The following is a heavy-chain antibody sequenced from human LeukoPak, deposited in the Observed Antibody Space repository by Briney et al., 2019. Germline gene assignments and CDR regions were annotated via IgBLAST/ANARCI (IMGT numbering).Heavy chain of an antibody. J-gene: IGHJ3*02. D-gene: IGHD6-13*01. V-gene: IGHV1-18*01. CDR1: GYTLSSYG. CDR3: ARDRSSRRDAFDI. Sequence: ASVKVSCKASGYTLSSYGISWVRQAPGQGLEWMGWISAYNGNTNYAQKLQGRVTMTTDTSTSTAYMELRSLRSDDTAVYYCARDRSSRRDAFDIWGQGTMVTVSS. CDR2: ISAYNGNT.